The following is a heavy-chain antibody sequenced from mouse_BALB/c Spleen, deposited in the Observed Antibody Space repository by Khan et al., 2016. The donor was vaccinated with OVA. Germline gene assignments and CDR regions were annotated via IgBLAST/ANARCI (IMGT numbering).Heavy chain of an antibody. CDR2: INPDSSMI. CDR3: VRPYRYAGRAWFAY. CDR1: GFDFSRYW. Sequence: EVQLQESGGGLVQPGGSLKLSCAASGFDFSRYWMSWVRQAPGKGLEWIGEINPDSSMINYTPSLKDKFIISRDNAKNTLYLQMSKVRSEDTALYYGVRPYRYAGRAWFAYWGQGTLVTVSA. V-gene: IGHV4-1*02. J-gene: IGHJ3*01. D-gene: IGHD2-14*01.